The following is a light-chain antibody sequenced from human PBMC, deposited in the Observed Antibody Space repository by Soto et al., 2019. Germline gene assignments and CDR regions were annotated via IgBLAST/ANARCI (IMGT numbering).Light chain of an antibody. Sequence: QTVLSQPSSVAGAPGHAVTSSFTVTSNDVGGYNYVSLYQEHPGIAPKLMIYEVSNRPSGVSNRFSGSKSGNTAYLTISGLQAEDEADYYCSSYPSSSTLYVFGTGTKVTVL. CDR2: EVS. J-gene: IGLJ1*01. CDR3: SSYPSSSTLYV. V-gene: IGLV2-14*01. CDR1: SNDVGGYNY.